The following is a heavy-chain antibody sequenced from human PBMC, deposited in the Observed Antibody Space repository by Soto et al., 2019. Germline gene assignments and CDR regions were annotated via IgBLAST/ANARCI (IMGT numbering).Heavy chain of an antibody. CDR1: GYSISSGYY. V-gene: IGHV4-38-2*02. Sequence: QVQLQESGPGLVKPSETLSLTCAVSGYSISSGYYWGWIRQPPGKGLEWIGSIYHSGSTYYNPSLKSRVTISVDTSKSQFSLKLSSVTAADTAVYYCAREWLVELNNWFDPWGQGTLVTVSS. D-gene: IGHD6-19*01. CDR2: IYHSGST. CDR3: AREWLVELNNWFDP. J-gene: IGHJ5*02.